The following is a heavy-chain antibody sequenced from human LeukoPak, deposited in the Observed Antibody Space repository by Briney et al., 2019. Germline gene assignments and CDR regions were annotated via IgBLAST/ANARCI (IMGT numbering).Heavy chain of an antibody. J-gene: IGHJ4*02. CDR2: ISSSSSYI. Sequence: GGSLRLSCAASGFTFSSYSMNWVRQARGKGLEWVSSISSSSSYIYYADSVKGRFTISRDNAKNSLYLQMNSLRAEDTAVYYCARGGFGELFIQFDYWGQGTLVTVSS. CDR3: ARGGFGELFIQFDY. D-gene: IGHD3-10*01. CDR1: GFTFSSYS. V-gene: IGHV3-21*01.